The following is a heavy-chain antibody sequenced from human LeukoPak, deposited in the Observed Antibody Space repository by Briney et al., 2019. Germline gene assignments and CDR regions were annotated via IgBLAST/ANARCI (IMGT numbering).Heavy chain of an antibody. J-gene: IGHJ4*02. CDR3: ARGIHYYYGSYLFDY. D-gene: IGHD3-10*01. CDR1: GGSFSGYY. CDR2: INHSGST. V-gene: IGHV4-34*01. Sequence: PSETLSLTCAVYGGSFSGYYWSWIRQPPGKGLEWIGEINHSGSTNYNPSLKSRVTISVDTSKNQFSLKLSSVTAADTAAYYCARGIHYYYGSYLFDYWGQGTLVTVSS.